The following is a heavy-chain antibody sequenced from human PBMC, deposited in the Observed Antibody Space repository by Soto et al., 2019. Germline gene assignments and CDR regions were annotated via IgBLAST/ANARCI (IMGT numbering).Heavy chain of an antibody. CDR2: ISSSSSTI. CDR3: ARISSSSFYYYYYYIDV. D-gene: IGHD6-6*01. CDR1: GFTFSSYS. Sequence: EVQLVESGGGLVQPGGSLRLSCAASGFTFSSYSMNWVRQAPGKGLEWVSYISSSSSTIYYADSVKGRFTISRDNAKNSLYLQMNSLRAEDTAVYYCARISSSSFYYYYYYIDVWGKGTTVTVSS. J-gene: IGHJ6*03. V-gene: IGHV3-48*01.